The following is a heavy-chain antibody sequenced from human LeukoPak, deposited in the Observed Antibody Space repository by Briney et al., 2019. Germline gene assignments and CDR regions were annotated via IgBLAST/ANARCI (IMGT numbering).Heavy chain of an antibody. V-gene: IGHV3-66*01. D-gene: IGHD4-23*01. CDR2: IYTAGST. Sequence: SGGSLRLSCAASGFTFSSYAMSWVRQAPGKGLDWVSIIYTAGSTQYADSVKGRFTISRDNSQNTLYLQMNNLRAEDTAVYYCARDRIYGGNSGALDIWGQGTMVTVSS. CDR1: GFTFSSYA. J-gene: IGHJ3*02. CDR3: ARDRIYGGNSGALDI.